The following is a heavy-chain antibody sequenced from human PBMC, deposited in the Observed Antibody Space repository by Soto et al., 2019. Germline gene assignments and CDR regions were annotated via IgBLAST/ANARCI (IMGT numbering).Heavy chain of an antibody. V-gene: IGHV1-18*01. J-gene: IGHJ4*02. CDR3: ARVPPNTMIRGDPYFDF. Sequence: GASVNVSCKASDYTFTSYGISWVRQAPGQGLEWMGWISAYNGNTNYEQKLQGRVTMTTDTSTSTAYMELRSLRSDGTAVYYCARVPPNTMIRGDPYFDFWGQGTLVTVSS. CDR2: ISAYNGNT. D-gene: IGHD3-10*01. CDR1: DYTFTSYG.